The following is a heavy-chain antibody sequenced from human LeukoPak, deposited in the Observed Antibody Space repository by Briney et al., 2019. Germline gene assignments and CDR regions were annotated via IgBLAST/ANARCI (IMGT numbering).Heavy chain of an antibody. V-gene: IGHV4-31*03. CDR2: IYYSGGA. Sequence: SESLSLTCTVSGGSISSGGYYWSWIRQHPGKGLEWIGYIYYSGGAYYNPSLKSRLTISIYTSKNQLSLRLSSVTAADTAVYYCARGGLRFFDYWGQGTLVTVSS. D-gene: IGHD4-17*01. CDR3: ARGGLRFFDY. CDR1: GGSISSGGYY. J-gene: IGHJ4*02.